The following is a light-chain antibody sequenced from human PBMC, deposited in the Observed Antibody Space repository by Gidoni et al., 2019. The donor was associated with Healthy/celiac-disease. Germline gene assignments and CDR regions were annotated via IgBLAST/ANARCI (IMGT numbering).Light chain of an antibody. V-gene: IGLV3-1*01. CDR1: KLGDKY. CDR3: QAWDSSTRGV. J-gene: IGLJ3*02. CDR2: QDS. Sequence: SYELTQPPSVSASPGQTASITCSGDKLGDKYACWYQQKPGQSPVLVIYQDSKRPSGIPERFSGSNSGNTATLTISGTQAMDEADYYCQAWDSSTRGVFGGGTKLTVL.